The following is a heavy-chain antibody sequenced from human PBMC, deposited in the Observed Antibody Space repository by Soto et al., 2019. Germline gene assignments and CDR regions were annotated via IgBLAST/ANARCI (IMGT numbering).Heavy chain of an antibody. Sequence: GGSLRLSCAASGFGFSTCAVSWVRQAPGKGLEWVSSISASGDTTHYAESVRGRFTISRDNSRNTLHLQMSSLTAEDTAIYSCAAQATGYFVPFDFWGRGTLVTVSS. CDR1: GFGFSTCA. V-gene: IGHV3-23*01. CDR2: ISASGDTT. D-gene: IGHD3-22*01. J-gene: IGHJ4*02. CDR3: AAQATGYFVPFDF.